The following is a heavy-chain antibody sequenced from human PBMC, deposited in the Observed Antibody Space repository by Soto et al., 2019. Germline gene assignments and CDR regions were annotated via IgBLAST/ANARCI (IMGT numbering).Heavy chain of an antibody. J-gene: IGHJ6*03. Sequence: QVQLVESGGGVVQPGRSLRLSCAASGFTFSSYGMHWVRQAPGKGLEWVAVIWYDGSNKYYADSVKGRFTISRDNSKNTLYLQMNSLRAEDTAVYYCARDSIAARYGVGIYYMDVWGKGTTVTVSS. CDR3: ARDSIAARYGVGIYYMDV. CDR1: GFTFSSYG. D-gene: IGHD6-6*01. V-gene: IGHV3-33*01. CDR2: IWYDGSNK.